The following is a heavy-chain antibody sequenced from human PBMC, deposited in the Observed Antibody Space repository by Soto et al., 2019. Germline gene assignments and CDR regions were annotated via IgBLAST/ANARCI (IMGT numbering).Heavy chain of an antibody. CDR1: GGSINTFY. D-gene: IGHD5-12*01. V-gene: IGHV4-4*07. CDR2: IFSSGST. Sequence: NPSETLSLTCTVSGGSINTFYWSWVRQPAGKGLEWIGRIFSSGSTSFNPSLESRVAMSVDTSKYHFSLNLSSVTAADMAVYYCAREGSYSAYNFAHGIQLWSFDFWGQGALVTVSS. J-gene: IGHJ4*02. CDR3: AREGSYSAYNFAHGIQLWSFDF.